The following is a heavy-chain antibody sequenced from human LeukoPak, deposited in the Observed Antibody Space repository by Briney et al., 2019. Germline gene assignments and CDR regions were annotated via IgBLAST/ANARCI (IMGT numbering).Heavy chain of an antibody. CDR3: ARQRGYDSSGYFDY. V-gene: IGHV4-59*08. CDR1: GGSISSYY. Sequence: KPSETLSLTCTVSGGSISSYYWSWIRQPPGKGLEWVGYIYYSGSTNYNPSLKSRVTIPVDTSKNQFSLKLSSVTAADTAVYYCARQRGYDSSGYFDYWGQGTLVAVSS. J-gene: IGHJ4*02. D-gene: IGHD3-22*01. CDR2: IYYSGST.